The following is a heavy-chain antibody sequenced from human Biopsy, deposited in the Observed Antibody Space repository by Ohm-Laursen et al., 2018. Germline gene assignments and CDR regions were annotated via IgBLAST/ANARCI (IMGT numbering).Heavy chain of an antibody. Sequence: SLRLSCAASEFNVDRNHMNWVRQAPGKGLEWVPMIHGSGRTDYADSVKGRFTVSRDNSKNTLYLQMNSLRADDTAVYYCALAAAQTVTHFDYWGQGTLVTVSS. CDR2: IHGSGRT. D-gene: IGHD4-17*01. CDR3: ALAAAQTVTHFDY. J-gene: IGHJ4*02. CDR1: EFNVDRNH. V-gene: IGHV3-66*01.